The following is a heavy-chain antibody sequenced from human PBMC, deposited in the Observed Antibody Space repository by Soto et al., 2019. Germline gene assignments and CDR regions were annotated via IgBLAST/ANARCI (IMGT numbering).Heavy chain of an antibody. D-gene: IGHD3-10*01. CDR2: IWYDGSNK. V-gene: IGHV3-33*01. CDR3: ARDGRGGAPYPVGDC. Sequence: PGGSLRLSCAASGFTFSGHGMHWVRQAPGKGLEWVTFIWYDGSNKHYVDSVKGRFTISRDNSRNTLYLQMNSLRADDTAVYFCARDGRGGAPYPVGDCRGQGSVVTVSS. CDR1: GFTFSGHG. J-gene: IGHJ4*02.